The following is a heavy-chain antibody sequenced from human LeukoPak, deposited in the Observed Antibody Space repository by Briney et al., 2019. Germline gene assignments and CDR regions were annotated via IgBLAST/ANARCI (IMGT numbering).Heavy chain of an antibody. D-gene: IGHD3-3*01. J-gene: IGHJ4*02. CDR3: ARGAGSTLRFLEWLPFDY. CDR1: GGTFSSYA. CDR2: IIPIFGTA. Sequence: SVKVSCKASGGTFSSYAISWVRQAPGQGLDWMGGIIPIFGTANYAQKFQGRVTITTDESTSTAYMELSSLRSEDTAVYYCARGAGSTLRFLEWLPFDYWGQGTLVTVSS. V-gene: IGHV1-69*05.